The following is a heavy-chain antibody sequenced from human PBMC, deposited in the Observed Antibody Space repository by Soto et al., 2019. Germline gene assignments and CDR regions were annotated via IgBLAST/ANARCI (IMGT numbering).Heavy chain of an antibody. D-gene: IGHD5-18*01. J-gene: IGHJ4*02. CDR3: AKVTDTAMVLTGYFDY. CDR2: ISGSGGST. Sequence: GSLRLSCAASGFTFSSYAMNWVRQAPGKGLEWVSAISGSGGSTYYADSVKGRFTISRDNSKNTLYLQMISLRAEDTALYYCAKVTDTAMVLTGYFDYWGQGTLVTVSS. CDR1: GFTFSSYA. V-gene: IGHV3-23*01.